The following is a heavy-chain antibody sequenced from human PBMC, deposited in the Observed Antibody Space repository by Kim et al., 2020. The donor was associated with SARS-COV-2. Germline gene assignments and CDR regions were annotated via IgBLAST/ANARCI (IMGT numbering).Heavy chain of an antibody. CDR3: ARGLSRRIFGVVIIRDDA. CDR1: GGSFSGYY. J-gene: IGHJ3*01. D-gene: IGHD3-3*01. Sequence: SETLSLTCAVYGGSFSGYYWSWIRQPPGKGLEWIGEINHSGSTNYNPSLKSRVTISVDTSKNQFSLKLSSVTAADTAVYYCARGLSRRIFGVVIIRDDA. CDR2: INHSGST. V-gene: IGHV4-34*01.